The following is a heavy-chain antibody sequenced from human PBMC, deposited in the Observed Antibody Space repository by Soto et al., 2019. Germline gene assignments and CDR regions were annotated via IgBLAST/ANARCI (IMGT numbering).Heavy chain of an antibody. CDR1: GYTFAAYG. J-gene: IGHJ4*02. D-gene: IGHD3-9*01. CDR2: VGTANANT. CDR3: ARELNTDPTAYYSFAY. V-gene: IGHV1-18*01. Sequence: QVQLVQSGPEVTMPGASVKVSCKTSGYTFAAYGLAWLRQAPGQRPEWLGWVGTANANTNYAEKFQGRVTMTSDRSTTTTNMELRSLRSDVTAVYYCARELNTDPTAYYSFAYWGQGTLVTVSS.